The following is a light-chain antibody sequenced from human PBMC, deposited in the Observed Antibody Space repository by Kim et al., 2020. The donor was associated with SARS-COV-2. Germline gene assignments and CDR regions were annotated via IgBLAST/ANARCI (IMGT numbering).Light chain of an antibody. CDR1: LGISSY. CDR3: QQYYTYPQT. J-gene: IGKJ1*01. Sequence: ASTGDRVTITCRATLGISSYLAWYQQKPGKAPNLLIYAASTLQSGVPSRFGGSGSGTDFTLTISYLQSEDFATYYCQQYYTYPQTFGQGTKVDIK. CDR2: AAS. V-gene: IGKV1-8*01.